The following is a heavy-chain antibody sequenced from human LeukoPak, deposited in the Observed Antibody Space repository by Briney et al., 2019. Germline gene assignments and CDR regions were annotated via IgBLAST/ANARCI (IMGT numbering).Heavy chain of an antibody. CDR2: IKSKTDGGTT. CDR3: TQSKAAAGPSYYFDY. V-gene: IGHV3-15*01. J-gene: IGHJ4*02. Sequence: GGSLRLSCAASGFTFSNAWMSWVSQAPGKRLEWVGRIKSKTDGGTTDYAAPVKGRFTISRDDSKNTLYLQMNSLKTEDTAVYYCTQSKAAAGPSYYFDYRGQGTLVTVSS. CDR1: GFTFSNAW. D-gene: IGHD6-25*01.